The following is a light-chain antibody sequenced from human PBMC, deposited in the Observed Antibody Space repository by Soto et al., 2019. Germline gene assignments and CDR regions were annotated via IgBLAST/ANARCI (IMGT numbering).Light chain of an antibody. Sequence: ETVLTQSPGTLSLSPGERATLSCRASQSIGSSYLAWYQQQPGQAPRLLIYDTSSRATGIPNRFSGSGSGTDFTLTNSRLEPEDFAVYHCQQYGNPPWTFGQGTRLEIK. CDR1: QSIGSSY. V-gene: IGKV3-20*01. CDR2: DTS. J-gene: IGKJ2*01. CDR3: QQYGNPPWT.